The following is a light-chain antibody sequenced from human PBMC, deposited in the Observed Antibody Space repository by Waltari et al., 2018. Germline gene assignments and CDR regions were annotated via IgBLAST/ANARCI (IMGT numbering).Light chain of an antibody. CDR1: QDISNY. Sequence: DIQMTQSPSSLSASVGDRVTITCQASQDISNYLKWYQQKPGKAPKLLIYDASNLETGVPSRFSGSGSGTDFTFTISSLQPEDIATYYCQQYDNLLTWTFGQGTKVEIK. J-gene: IGKJ1*01. CDR3: QQYDNLLTWT. V-gene: IGKV1-33*01. CDR2: DAS.